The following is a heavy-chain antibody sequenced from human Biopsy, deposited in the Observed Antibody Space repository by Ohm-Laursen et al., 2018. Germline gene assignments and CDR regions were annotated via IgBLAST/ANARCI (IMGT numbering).Heavy chain of an antibody. J-gene: IGHJ1*01. CDR1: EGIFSNYG. Sequence: SSVKASCKAPEGIFSNYGVNWMRQAPGQGLEWLGGNIPILGTGNYAQKFQDRVTVAADTSTSTATMELRSLRSDDTAVYYCATKLTGYFHHWGQGTLVIVSS. V-gene: IGHV1-69*06. CDR2: NIPILGTG. CDR3: ATKLTGYFHH. D-gene: IGHD3-9*01.